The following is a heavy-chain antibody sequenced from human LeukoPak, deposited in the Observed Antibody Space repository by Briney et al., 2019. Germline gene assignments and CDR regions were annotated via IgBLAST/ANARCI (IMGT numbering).Heavy chain of an antibody. J-gene: IGHJ4*02. CDR3: ARSGYYGTSGYYYGF. D-gene: IGHD3-22*01. CDR2: ISSNSRNI. CDR1: GFTFSSYS. Sequence: LAGGSLRLSCAASGFTFSSYSMNWVRQAPGKGLEWVSAISSNSRNIYYAESVKGRFTISRDNAKNSLYLQMNSVRDEDTAVYYCARSGYYGTSGYYYGFWGQGTLVAVSP. V-gene: IGHV3-48*02.